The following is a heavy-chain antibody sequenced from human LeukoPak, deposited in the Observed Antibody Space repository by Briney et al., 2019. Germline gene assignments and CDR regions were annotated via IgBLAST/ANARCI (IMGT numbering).Heavy chain of an antibody. D-gene: IGHD1-1*01. CDR2: IYTSGST. V-gene: IGHV4-4*07. CDR3: ARKSLDGHGRAFDI. J-gene: IGHJ3*02. Sequence: SETLSLTCSVSGGSLTNRFYYWGWIRQPAGKGLEWIGRIYTSGSTNYNPSLKSRVTMSVDTSKNQFSLKLSSVTAADTAVYYCARKSLDGHGRAFDIWGQGTMVTVSS. CDR1: GGSLTNRFYY.